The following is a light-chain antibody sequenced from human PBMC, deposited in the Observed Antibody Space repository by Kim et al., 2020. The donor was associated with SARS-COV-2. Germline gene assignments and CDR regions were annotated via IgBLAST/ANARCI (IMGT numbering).Light chain of an antibody. J-gene: IGLJ3*02. V-gene: IGLV2-14*01. Sequence: QSALTQPASVSGSPGQSITISCTGTSSDVGAYNYVSWYQQHPGKAPKVMIYDVTKRPSGVSDRLSGSKSGNTAPLTISGLQAEDEADYYCSSYTTSSTWVFGGGTQLTVL. CDR1: SSDVGAYNY. CDR2: DVT. CDR3: SSYTTSSTWV.